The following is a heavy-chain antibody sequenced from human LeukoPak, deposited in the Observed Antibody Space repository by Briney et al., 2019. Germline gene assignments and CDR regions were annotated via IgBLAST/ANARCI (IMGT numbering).Heavy chain of an antibody. J-gene: IGHJ4*02. CDR2: ISSSGSTI. V-gene: IGHV3-48*03. Sequence: GGSLRLSCAASGFTFSSYEMNWVRQAPGKGLEWVSYISSSGSTIYYADSVKGRFTISRDNSKNTLYLQMNSLRAEDTAVYYCAKDDVVADFDYWGQGTLVTVSS. D-gene: IGHD6-13*01. CDR3: AKDDVVADFDY. CDR1: GFTFSSYE.